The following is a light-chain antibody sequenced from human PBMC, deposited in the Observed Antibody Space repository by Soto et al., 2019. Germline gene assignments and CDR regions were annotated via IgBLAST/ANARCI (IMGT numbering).Light chain of an antibody. V-gene: IGKV3-15*01. CDR1: QSVSSN. CDR2: GAS. CDR3: QQYNNWPQT. Sequence: MTQSPSSLSASVGDRVTITCRASQSVSSNLAWYQQKPGQAPRLLIYGASTRATGIPARFSGSGSGTEFTLTISSLQSEDFAVYYCQQYNNWPQTFGQGTKVDI. J-gene: IGKJ1*01.